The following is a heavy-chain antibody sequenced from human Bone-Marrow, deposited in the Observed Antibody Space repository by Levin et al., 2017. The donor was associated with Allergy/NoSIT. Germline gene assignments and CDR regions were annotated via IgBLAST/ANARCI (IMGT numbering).Heavy chain of an antibody. CDR2: TYYRSKWYR. CDR3: ARTYSGLDV. CDR1: GDRVSNTSVT. V-gene: IGHV6-1*01. J-gene: IGHJ6*02. Sequence: SQTLSLTCGISGDRVSNTSVTWDWIRQSPSRGLEWLGRTYYRSKWYREYAISVKSRITINPDTSKNQFSLQMNSLTPEDTAVYYCARTYSGLDVWGHGTTVTVSS. D-gene: IGHD2-21*01.